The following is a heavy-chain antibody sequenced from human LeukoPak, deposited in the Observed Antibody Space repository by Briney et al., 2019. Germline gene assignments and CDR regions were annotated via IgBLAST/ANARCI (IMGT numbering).Heavy chain of an antibody. CDR3: ARARAIAVAGRPYYYYYMDV. J-gene: IGHJ6*03. CDR1: GYTFTGYY. V-gene: IGHV1-2*06. D-gene: IGHD6-19*01. Sequence: ASVKVSCKASGYTFTGYYMHWVRQAPGQGREWMGRINPNSGGTNYAQKFQGRVTMTRDTSISTAYMELSRLRSDDTAVYYCARARAIAVAGRPYYYYYMDVWGKGTTVTVSS. CDR2: INPNSGGT.